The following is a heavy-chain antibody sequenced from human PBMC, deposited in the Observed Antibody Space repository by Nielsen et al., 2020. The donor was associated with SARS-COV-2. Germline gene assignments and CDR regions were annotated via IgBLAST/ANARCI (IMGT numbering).Heavy chain of an antibody. CDR1: GFTFSGSV. D-gene: IGHD2/OR15-2a*01. CDR3: SRSVPGTDTFNLDI. Sequence: GESLKISCSASGFTFSGSVMHWVRQASGKGLEWVGRIRTKSNNYGTIYAASVKGRFTVSRDDSKDTAYLQMDSLNTEDTAVYFCSRSVPGTDTFNLDIWGQGTMVTVSS. V-gene: IGHV3-73*01. J-gene: IGHJ3*02. CDR2: IRTKSNNYGT.